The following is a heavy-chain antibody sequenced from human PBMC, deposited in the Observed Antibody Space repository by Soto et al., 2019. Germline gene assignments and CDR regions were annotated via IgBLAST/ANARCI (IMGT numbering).Heavy chain of an antibody. CDR1: GFTFSSYA. V-gene: IGHV3-23*01. J-gene: IGHJ3*02. CDR3: AKKRSGSCCDDAFDI. Sequence: GGSLRLSCAASGFTFSSYAMGWVRQAPGKRLEWVSAISGSGGSTYYADSVKGRFTISRDNSKNTLYLQMNSLRAEDTAVYYCAKKRSGSCCDDAFDIWGQGTMVTVSS. CDR2: ISGSGGST. D-gene: IGHD2-15*01.